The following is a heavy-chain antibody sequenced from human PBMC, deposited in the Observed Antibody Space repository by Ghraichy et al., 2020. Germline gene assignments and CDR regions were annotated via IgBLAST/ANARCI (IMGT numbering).Heavy chain of an antibody. CDR1: GFTFSSYA. Sequence: LSLTCAASGFTFSSYAMSWVRQAPGKGLEWVSAISGSGGSTYYADSVKGRFTISRDNSKNTLYLQMNSLRAEDTAVYYCAKVFQVVVITGAFDIWGQGTMVTVSS. J-gene: IGHJ3*02. CDR2: ISGSGGST. V-gene: IGHV3-23*01. D-gene: IGHD3-22*01. CDR3: AKVFQVVVITGAFDI.